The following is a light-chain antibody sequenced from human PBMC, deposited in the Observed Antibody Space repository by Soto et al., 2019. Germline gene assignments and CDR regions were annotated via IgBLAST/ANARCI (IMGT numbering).Light chain of an antibody. CDR2: LNSDGSH. CDR1: SGHSSYA. J-gene: IGLJ2*01. Sequence: QLVLTQSPSASASLGASVKLTCTLSSGHSSYAIAWHQQLPEKGPRFLMKLNSDGSHSKGDGIPDRCSGSSSGAERYLIISGLQSEDEADYYCQTWGTGMRVFGGGTKLTVL. V-gene: IGLV4-69*01. CDR3: QTWGTGMRV.